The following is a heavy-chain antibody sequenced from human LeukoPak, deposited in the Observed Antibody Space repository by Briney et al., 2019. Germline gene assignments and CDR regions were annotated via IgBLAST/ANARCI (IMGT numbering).Heavy chain of an antibody. Sequence: PSETLSLTCTVSGDSISSFYWSWIRQPPGKGLEWIGYIYYSGSTNYNPSLKSRVTISVDTSKNQFSLKLSSVTAADTAVYYYARRYRSSWYLDYWGQGALVTVSS. J-gene: IGHJ4*02. CDR2: IYYSGST. CDR1: GDSISSFY. CDR3: ARRYRSSWYLDY. D-gene: IGHD6-13*01. V-gene: IGHV4-59*01.